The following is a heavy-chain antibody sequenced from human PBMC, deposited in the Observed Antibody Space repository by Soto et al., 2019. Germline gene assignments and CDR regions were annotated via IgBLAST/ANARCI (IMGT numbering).Heavy chain of an antibody. V-gene: IGHV3-30*03. CDR1: GFDFRSYG. CDR3: VRDSGWPILNFDS. CDR2: ASYDGSET. J-gene: IGHJ4*02. D-gene: IGHD3-10*01. Sequence: QVQLVESGGGVVQPGRSLRLACAASGFDFRSYGIHWVRQAPGRDLEWVAAASYDGSETYYADSAKGRFTVSKEISKNTVFLQMNALRHEDTALYFCVRDSGWPILNFDSWGQGTLVTVSS.